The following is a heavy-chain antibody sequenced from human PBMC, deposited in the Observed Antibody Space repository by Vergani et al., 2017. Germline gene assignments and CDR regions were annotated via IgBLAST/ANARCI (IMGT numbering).Heavy chain of an antibody. CDR1: GYTFTSYA. CDR2: INAGNGNT. J-gene: IGHJ1*01. V-gene: IGHV1-3*01. D-gene: IGHD4-17*01. Sequence: QVQLVQSGAEVKKPGASVKVSCKASGYTFTSYAMHWVRQAPGQRLEWMGWINAGNGNTKYSQKFQGRVTITRDTSASTAYMELSSLRSEDTAVYYCARLAVTTVGSNDYEYFQHWGQGTLVTVSS. CDR3: ARLAVTTVGSNDYEYFQH.